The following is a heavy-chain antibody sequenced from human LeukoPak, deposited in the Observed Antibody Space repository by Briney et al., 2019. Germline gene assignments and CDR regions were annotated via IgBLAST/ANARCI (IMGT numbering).Heavy chain of an antibody. V-gene: IGHV4-61*02. Sequence: PSETLSLTCTVSGGSISSGSYYWSWIRQPAGKGLEWIGRIYTSGSTNYNPSLKSRVTISVDTSKNQFSLKLSSVTAADTAVYYCARVGYSYGYDYYYYMDVWGKGTTVTISS. CDR3: ARVGYSYGYDYYYYMDV. D-gene: IGHD5-18*01. J-gene: IGHJ6*03. CDR2: IYTSGST. CDR1: GGSISSGSYY.